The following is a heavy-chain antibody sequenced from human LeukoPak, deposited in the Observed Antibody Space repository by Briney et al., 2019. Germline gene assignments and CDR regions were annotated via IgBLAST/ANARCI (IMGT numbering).Heavy chain of an antibody. J-gene: IGHJ5*02. D-gene: IGHD4-17*01. V-gene: IGHV1-46*04. Sequence: ASVKLSCKASGYTFTASGLCWVRQAPGQGLEWMALINPSGGSTRYAQKLQGRVTMTRDTSTTTVYMELSSLRSEDTAVYYCARGGHLRYGDTQNWFDPWGQGTLVTVSS. CDR2: INPSGGST. CDR1: GYTFTASG. CDR3: ARGGHLRYGDTQNWFDP.